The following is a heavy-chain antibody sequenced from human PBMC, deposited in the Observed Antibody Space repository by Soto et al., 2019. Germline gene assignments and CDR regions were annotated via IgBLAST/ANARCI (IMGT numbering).Heavy chain of an antibody. J-gene: IGHJ4*02. Sequence: PSETLSLTCVVSGGSFSGHFWSWIRQPPGKGLEWIGEINHSGSTNHNPSLKSRVTISVDTSKNQFSLRLSSVTAADTAVYYCAGWAVGIMIFGVPKDYWGQGALVTVSS. CDR1: GGSFSGHF. V-gene: IGHV4-34*01. CDR3: AGWAVGIMIFGVPKDY. D-gene: IGHD3-3*01. CDR2: INHSGST.